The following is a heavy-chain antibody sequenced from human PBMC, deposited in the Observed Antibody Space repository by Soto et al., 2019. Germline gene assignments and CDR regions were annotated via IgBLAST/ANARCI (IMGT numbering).Heavy chain of an antibody. CDR1: GFTFSSYA. J-gene: IGHJ6*02. Sequence: QTGGSLRLSCAASGFTFSSYAMSWVRQAPGKGLEWVSAISGSGGSTYYADSVKGRFTISRDNSKNTLYLQMNSLRAEDTAVYYCAKLPSITYSSGTSYGMDVWGQGTTVTVSS. V-gene: IGHV3-23*01. CDR3: AKLPSITYSSGTSYGMDV. CDR2: ISGSGGST. D-gene: IGHD6-19*01.